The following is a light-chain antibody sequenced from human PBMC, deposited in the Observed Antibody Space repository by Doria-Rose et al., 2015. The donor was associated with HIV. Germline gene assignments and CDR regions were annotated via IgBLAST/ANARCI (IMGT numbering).Light chain of an antibody. CDR3: QQTYSSPPWT. J-gene: IGKJ1*01. CDR2: AAS. Sequence: DIRLTSPPPPRPQPIEDKATSICRAVKPLTTSLNGFQQEPGKAPKLLIYAASRLQSGVPSRFSGSGSGTDFTLTISGLQPGDFATYYCQQTYSSPPWTFGQGTKVEMK. V-gene: IGKV1-39*01. CDR1: KPLTTS.